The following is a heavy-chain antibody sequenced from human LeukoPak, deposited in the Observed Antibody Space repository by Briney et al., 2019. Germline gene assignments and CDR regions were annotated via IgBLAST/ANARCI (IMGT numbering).Heavy chain of an antibody. V-gene: IGHV3-21*01. Sequence: PGGSLRLSCAASGFTFSSYSMNWVRQAPGRGLEWASSISSSSSYIYYADSVKGRFTISRDNAKNSLYLQMNSLRAEDTAVYYCARDALYCSGGSCYPSSWGQGTLVTVSS. J-gene: IGHJ4*02. CDR3: ARDALYCSGGSCYPSS. CDR2: ISSSSSYI. CDR1: GFTFSSYS. D-gene: IGHD2-15*01.